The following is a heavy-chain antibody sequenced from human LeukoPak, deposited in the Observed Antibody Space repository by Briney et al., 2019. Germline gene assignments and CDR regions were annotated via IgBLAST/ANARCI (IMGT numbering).Heavy chain of an antibody. CDR1: GGSISSSNW. CDR3: ARNRGFYDSSGYFFDY. D-gene: IGHD3-22*01. Sequence: SETLSLTCAVSGGSISSSNWWSWVRQPPGKGLEWIGEIYHSGSTNYNPSLKSRVTISVDKSKNQFSLKLSSVTAADTAVYYCARNRGFYDSSGYFFDYWGQGTLVTVSS. J-gene: IGHJ4*02. CDR2: IYHSGST. V-gene: IGHV4-4*02.